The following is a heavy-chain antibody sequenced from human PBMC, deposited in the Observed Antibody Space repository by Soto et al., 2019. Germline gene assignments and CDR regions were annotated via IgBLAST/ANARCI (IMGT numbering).Heavy chain of an antibody. J-gene: IGHJ4*02. CDR1: GFTFRRYA. D-gene: IGHD1-1*01. CDR3: XXXRXXFGRTTEDS. CDR2: ISDRGDNT. Sequence: GSLRLSCAASGFTFRRYAMSWARQAPGKGQEWVSGISDRGDNTYYADSVKGRFTISRDNSKNTLYLQMNSLRAEDTAIYNXXXXRXXFGRTTEDSWGQGVLVTVSS. V-gene: IGHV3-23*01.